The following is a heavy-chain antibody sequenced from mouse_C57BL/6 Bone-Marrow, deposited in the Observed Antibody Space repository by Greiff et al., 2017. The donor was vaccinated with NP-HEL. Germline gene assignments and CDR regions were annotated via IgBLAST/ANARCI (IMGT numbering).Heavy chain of an antibody. CDR3: ARRGSYYYGSSSYWYFDV. J-gene: IGHJ1*03. V-gene: IGHV1-61*01. Sequence: VQLQQPGAELVRPGSSVKLSCKASGYTFTSYWMDWVKQRPGQGLEWIGNIYPSDSETHYNQKFKDKATLTVDNSSSTAYMQVSRRTSEDSAVYYCARRGSYYYGSSSYWYFDVWGTGTTVTVSS. CDR1: GYTFTSYW. CDR2: IYPSDSET. D-gene: IGHD1-1*01.